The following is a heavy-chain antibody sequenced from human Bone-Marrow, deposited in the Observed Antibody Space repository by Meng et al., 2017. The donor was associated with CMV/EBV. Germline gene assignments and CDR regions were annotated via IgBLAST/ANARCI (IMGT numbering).Heavy chain of an antibody. J-gene: IGHJ6*02. D-gene: IGHD3-3*01. CDR2: ISAYNGNT. V-gene: IGHV1-18*01. CDR3: ARVRDDFWSGWGEGDYGMDV. Sequence: ASVKVSCKASGYTFTSYGISWVRQAPGRGLEWMGWISAYNGNTNYAQKLQGRVTMTTDTSTSTAYMELRSLRSDDTAVYYCARVRDDFWSGWGEGDYGMDVWGQGTTVTVSS. CDR1: GYTFTSYG.